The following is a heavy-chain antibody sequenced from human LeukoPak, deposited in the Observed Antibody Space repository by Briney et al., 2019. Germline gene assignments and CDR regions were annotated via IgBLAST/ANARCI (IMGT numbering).Heavy chain of an antibody. Sequence: AAVKVSCKASGYTFTSYGISWVRQAPGQGLEWMGWINAGNGNTKYSQKFQGRVTITRDTSASTAYMELSSLRSEDTAVYYCAALPLVGATAFDIWGQGTMVTVSS. CDR1: GYTFTSYG. J-gene: IGHJ3*02. CDR3: AALPLVGATAFDI. D-gene: IGHD1-26*01. V-gene: IGHV1-3*01. CDR2: INAGNGNT.